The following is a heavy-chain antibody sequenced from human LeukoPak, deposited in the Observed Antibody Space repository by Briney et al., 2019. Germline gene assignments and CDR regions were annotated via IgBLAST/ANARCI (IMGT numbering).Heavy chain of an antibody. CDR2: IYYTGST. D-gene: IGHD6-13*01. CDR3: ARDRPGGSSLDY. Sequence: PSQTLSLTCTVSGGSISSGSYYWSWIRQPPGKGLEWIGYIYYTGSTNYNPSLKSRVTISVDTSKNQFSLKLSSVTAADTAVYYCARDRPGGSSLDYWGQGTLVTVSS. J-gene: IGHJ4*02. CDR1: GGSISSGSYY. V-gene: IGHV4-61*01.